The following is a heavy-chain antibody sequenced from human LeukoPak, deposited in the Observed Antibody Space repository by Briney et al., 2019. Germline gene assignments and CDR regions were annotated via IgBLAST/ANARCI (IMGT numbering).Heavy chain of an antibody. J-gene: IGHJ4*02. Sequence: SETLSLTCTVSGGSISSSSYYWGWIRQPPGKGLEWIGSIYYSGSTYYNPSLKSRVTISVDTSKNQFSLKLSSVTAADTAVYYCAGNTQYSNSPHFDYWGQGTLVTVSS. CDR1: GGSISSSSYY. CDR3: AGNTQYSNSPHFDY. D-gene: IGHD4-11*01. CDR2: IYYSGST. V-gene: IGHV4-39*01.